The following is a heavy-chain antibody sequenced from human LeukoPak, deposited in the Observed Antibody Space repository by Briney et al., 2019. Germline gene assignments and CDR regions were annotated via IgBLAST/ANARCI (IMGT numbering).Heavy chain of an antibody. CDR1: GYTFTGYY. CDR2: INPNSGNT. D-gene: IGHD2-2*01. CDR3: ARVQSYCSSTSCSDAFDI. J-gene: IGHJ3*02. V-gene: IGHV1-8*03. Sequence: ASVKVSCKASGYTFTGYYMHWVRQAPGQGLEWMGWINPNSGNTGYAQKFQGRVTITRNTSISTAYMELSSLRSEDTAVYYCARVQSYCSSTSCSDAFDIWGQGTMVTVSS.